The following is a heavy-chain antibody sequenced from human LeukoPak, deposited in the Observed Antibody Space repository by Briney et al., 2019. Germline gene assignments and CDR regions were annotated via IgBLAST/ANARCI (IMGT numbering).Heavy chain of an antibody. Sequence: GGSLRLSCAASGFTFSNAWMSWVRQAPGKGLEWVGRIKSKTDGGTTDYAAPVKGGFTISRDDSKNTLYLQMNSLKTEDTAVYYCTTDFGVPDSPVGYWGQGTLATVSS. D-gene: IGHD1-14*01. CDR3: TTDFGVPDSPVGY. V-gene: IGHV3-15*01. J-gene: IGHJ4*02. CDR2: IKSKTDGGTT. CDR1: GFTFSNAW.